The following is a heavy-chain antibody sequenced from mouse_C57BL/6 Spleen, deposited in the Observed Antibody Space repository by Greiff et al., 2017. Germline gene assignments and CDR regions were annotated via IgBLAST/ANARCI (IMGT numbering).Heavy chain of an antibody. CDR2: INPSTGGT. CDR3: ARIYGSSSYYAMDY. J-gene: IGHJ4*01. V-gene: IGHV1-42*01. D-gene: IGHD1-1*01. Sequence: EVQLQQSGPELVKPGASVKISCKASGYSFTGYYMNWVKQSPEKSLEWIGEINPSTGGTTYNQKFKAKATLTVDKSSSTAYMQLKSLTSEDSAVYYCARIYGSSSYYAMDYWGQGTSVTVSS. CDR1: GYSFTGYY.